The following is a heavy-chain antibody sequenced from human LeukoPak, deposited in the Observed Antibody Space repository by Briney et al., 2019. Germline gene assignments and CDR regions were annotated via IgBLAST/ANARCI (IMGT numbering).Heavy chain of an antibody. V-gene: IGHV3-73*01. J-gene: IGHJ6*04. Sequence: PGGSLKLSCATSGFTFSDADMHWVRQASGKGLEWVGRIKTKLESYAIAYAASLKGRFTISRDDSTNTAYLQMNSLQTDDTAMYYCFKRMRGQVGDFFDMAVWGKGTTVTVSS. CDR3: FKRMRGQVGDFFDMAV. CDR1: GFTFSDAD. CDR2: IKTKLESYAI. D-gene: IGHD3-16*01.